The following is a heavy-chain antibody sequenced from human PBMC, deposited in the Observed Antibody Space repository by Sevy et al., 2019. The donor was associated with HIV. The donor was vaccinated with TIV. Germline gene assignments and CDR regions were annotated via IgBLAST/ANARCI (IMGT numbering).Heavy chain of an antibody. CDR2: ISSSGSTI. V-gene: IGHV3-48*03. Sequence: GGSLRLSCAASGFTFSSYEMNWVRQAPGKGLEWVSYISSSGSTIYYADSVKGRFTISRDNAKNSLYLQMNSLRAEDTAVYYCARDVLRGDYFDYWVQGTLVTVSS. J-gene: IGHJ4*02. CDR1: GFTFSSYE. CDR3: ARDVLRGDYFDY.